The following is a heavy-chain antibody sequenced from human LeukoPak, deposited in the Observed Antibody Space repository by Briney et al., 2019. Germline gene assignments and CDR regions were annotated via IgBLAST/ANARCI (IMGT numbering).Heavy chain of an antibody. D-gene: IGHD4-17*01. Sequence: GGSLRLSCAASGFTFSSYAMSWVRQAPGKGLEWVSAISGSGGSTYYADSVKSRFTISRDNAKKSLYLQMNSLRAEDTAVYYCARGRDGDYVPLDYWGRGTLVTVSS. CDR2: ISGSGGST. V-gene: IGHV3-23*01. CDR1: GFTFSSYA. CDR3: ARGRDGDYVPLDY. J-gene: IGHJ4*02.